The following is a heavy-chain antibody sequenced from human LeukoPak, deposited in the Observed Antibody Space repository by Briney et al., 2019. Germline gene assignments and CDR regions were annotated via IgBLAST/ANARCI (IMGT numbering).Heavy chain of an antibody. CDR1: GGSISSHY. CDR3: ARRGSSGYYDYFDY. D-gene: IGHD3-22*01. CDR2: IYYSGST. J-gene: IGHJ4*02. Sequence: SETLSLTCTVSGGSISSHYWTRIRQPPGKGLECIGYIYYSGSTNYNPSLKSRVTISVDTSKNQFSLNLSSVTAADTAVYYCARRGSSGYYDYFDYWGQGSLVTVSS. V-gene: IGHV4-59*11.